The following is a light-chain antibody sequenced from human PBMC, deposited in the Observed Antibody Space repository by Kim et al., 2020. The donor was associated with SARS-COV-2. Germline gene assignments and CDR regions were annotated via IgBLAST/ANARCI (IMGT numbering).Light chain of an antibody. CDR1: QSGSSF. CDR2: GVT. Sequence: SMCAGEGATRPDRAGQSGSSFLPWYQQKQGREPSRLFYGVTTRATGIPARFSGGGSEKEFTLTISSLQSGECATYCCQQHENWPVTFGRETEVEI. J-gene: IGKJ4*01. V-gene: IGKV3-15*01. CDR3: QQHENWPVT.